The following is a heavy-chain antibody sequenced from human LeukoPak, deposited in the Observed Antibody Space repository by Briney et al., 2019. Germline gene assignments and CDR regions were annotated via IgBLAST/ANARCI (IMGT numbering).Heavy chain of an antibody. CDR3: ARLGYCSGGSCPHPADY. D-gene: IGHD2-15*01. V-gene: IGHV4-34*01. Sequence: SETLSLTCAVYGGSFSGYYWSWIRQPPGKGLEWIGEINHSGSTNYNPSLKSRVTISVETSKNQFSLKLSSVTAADTAVYYCARLGYCSGGSCPHPADYWGQGTLVTVSS. CDR2: INHSGST. CDR1: GGSFSGYY. J-gene: IGHJ4*02.